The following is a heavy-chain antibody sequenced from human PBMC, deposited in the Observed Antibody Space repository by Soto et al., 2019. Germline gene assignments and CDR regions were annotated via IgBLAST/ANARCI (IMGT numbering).Heavy chain of an antibody. J-gene: IGHJ4*02. CDR2: INQGGSGE. CDR1: GFTSRSYW. Sequence: EVQLVESGGGLVQPGGSLRLSCGASGFTSRSYWMSWVRQAPGKGLEWVANINQGGSGEYYLDSVRGRFTISRDNAKNSFYLQMNSLRVDDTAMYFCAGVRCSGGDCFYDYWGQGTLVTVSS. CDR3: AGVRCSGGDCFYDY. V-gene: IGHV3-7*03. D-gene: IGHD2-21*02.